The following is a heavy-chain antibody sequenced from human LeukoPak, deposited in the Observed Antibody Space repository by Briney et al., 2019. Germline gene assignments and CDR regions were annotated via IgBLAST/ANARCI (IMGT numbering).Heavy chain of an antibody. D-gene: IGHD2-21*02. CDR1: GFTFSNYA. CDR2: IGASGAGT. V-gene: IGHV3-23*01. J-gene: IGHJ4*02. Sequence: GGSLGLSCAASGFTFSNYAMSWVRQAPGKGLEWISAIGASGAGTYYADSVKGRFTISKDKSKNTLFLQMDTLRAEDTAIYYCAKDEGSPVTGGYYFDSWGQGTLVTVSS. CDR3: AKDEGSPVTGGYYFDS.